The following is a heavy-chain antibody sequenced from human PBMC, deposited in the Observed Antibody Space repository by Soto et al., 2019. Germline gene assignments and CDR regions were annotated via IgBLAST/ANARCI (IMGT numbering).Heavy chain of an antibody. J-gene: IGHJ6*03. Sequence: LETLSLTCTVSGGSISSYYWSWIRQPPGKGLEWIGYIYYSGRSNYNPSLKSRVTISVDTSKNQFSLILSSVTAADTAVYYCARGDYNYNYFYYMDVGEKGTTVTVSS. CDR3: ARGDYNYNYFYYMDV. CDR2: IYYSGRS. V-gene: IGHV4-59*01. CDR1: GGSISSYY. D-gene: IGHD2-2*02.